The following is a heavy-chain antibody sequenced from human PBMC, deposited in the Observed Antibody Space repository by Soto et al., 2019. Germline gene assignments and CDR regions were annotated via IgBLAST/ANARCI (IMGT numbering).Heavy chain of an antibody. J-gene: IGHJ5*02. CDR2: ISAYNGNT. CDR3: ARVPYIATAAASTSAWFDP. V-gene: IGHV1-18*01. CDR1: GYTFTSYG. D-gene: IGHD6-13*01. Sequence: ASVKVSCKASGYTFTSYGISWVRQAPGQGLEWMGWISAYNGNTNYAQKLQGRVTMTTDTSTSTAYMELRSLRSDDTAVYYCARVPYIATAAASTSAWFDPWDQGTLVTVSS.